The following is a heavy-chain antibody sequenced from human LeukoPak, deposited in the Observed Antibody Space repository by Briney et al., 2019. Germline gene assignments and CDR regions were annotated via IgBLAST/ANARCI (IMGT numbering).Heavy chain of an antibody. Sequence: GGSLRLSCAVSRFTFSDYYMSWIRQAPGKGLEWVSYISSSGSTIYYADSVKSRFTISRDNAKNSLYLQMNSLRAEDTAVYYCAKDAGGEMATIKGLDYWGQGTLVTVSS. CDR2: ISSSGSTI. CDR3: AKDAGGEMATIKGLDY. J-gene: IGHJ4*02. CDR1: RFTFSDYY. V-gene: IGHV3-11*04. D-gene: IGHD5-24*01.